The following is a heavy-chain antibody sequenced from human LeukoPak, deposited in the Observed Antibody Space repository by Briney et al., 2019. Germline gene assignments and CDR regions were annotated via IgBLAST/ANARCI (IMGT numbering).Heavy chain of an antibody. Sequence: GGSLRLSCAASGFTFSSYGMHWVRQAPGKGLEWVAVIWYDGSNKYYADSVKGRFTISRDNAKNSLYLQMNSLRAEDTAVYYRARARTVVPAARVGAFDIWGQGTMVTVSS. J-gene: IGHJ3*02. D-gene: IGHD2-2*01. CDR2: IWYDGSNK. CDR1: GFTFSSYG. CDR3: ARARTVVPAARVGAFDI. V-gene: IGHV3-33*01.